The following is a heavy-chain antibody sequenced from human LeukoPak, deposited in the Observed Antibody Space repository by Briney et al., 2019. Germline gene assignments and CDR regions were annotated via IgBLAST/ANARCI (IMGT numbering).Heavy chain of an antibody. D-gene: IGHD5-12*01. CDR2: FSSGGAT. Sequence: GSLRLSCAASGITVSSTYMSWVRRAPGKGLEWVSLFSSGGATYYTDSVKGRFTISRDIPRNTLYLQMSSLRPEDTAVYYCAKTGYSGDDSYSWGQGTLVTVSS. V-gene: IGHV3-66*02. CDR1: GITVSSTY. J-gene: IGHJ4*02. CDR3: AKTGYSGDDSYS.